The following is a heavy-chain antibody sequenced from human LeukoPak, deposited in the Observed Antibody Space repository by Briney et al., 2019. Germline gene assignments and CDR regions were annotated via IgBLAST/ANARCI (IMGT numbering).Heavy chain of an antibody. CDR2: INHSGST. Sequence: PSETLSLTCAVYGGSFSGYYWSWIRQPPGKGLEWIGEINHSGSTNYNPSLKSRVTISVDTSKNQFSLKLSSVTAADTAVYYCARVFLKGRIRASVSGWHDYWGQGTLVTVSS. D-gene: IGHD6-19*01. CDR3: ARVFLKGRIRASVSGWHDY. CDR1: GGSFSGYY. J-gene: IGHJ4*02. V-gene: IGHV4-34*01.